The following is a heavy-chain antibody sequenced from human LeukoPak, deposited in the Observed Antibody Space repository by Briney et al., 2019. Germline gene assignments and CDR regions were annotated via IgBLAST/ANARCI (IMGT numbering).Heavy chain of an antibody. J-gene: IGHJ4*02. CDR3: AIADLGYCSGGSCYQDFDY. V-gene: IGHV1-18*01. D-gene: IGHD2-15*01. Sequence: GASVKVSCKASGYTFTCYGISWVRQAPGQGLEWMGWISAYNGNTNYAQKLQGRVTMTTDTSTSTAYMELRSLRSDDTAVYYCAIADLGYCSGGSCYQDFDYWGQGTLVTVSS. CDR1: GYTFTCYG. CDR2: ISAYNGNT.